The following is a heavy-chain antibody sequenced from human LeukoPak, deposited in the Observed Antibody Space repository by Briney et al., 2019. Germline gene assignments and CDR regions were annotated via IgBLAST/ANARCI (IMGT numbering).Heavy chain of an antibody. CDR3: ARDSDRVYYDTLTGYYTPYYYGMDV. Sequence: GGSLRLSCAASGFTFSDYYMSWIRQAPGKGLEWVSYISSSSSYTNYADSVKGRFTISRDNAKNSLYLQMNSLRAEDTAVYYCARDSDRVYYDTLTGYYTPYYYGMDVWGKGTTVTVSS. CDR2: ISSSSSYT. D-gene: IGHD3-9*01. CDR1: GFTFSDYY. J-gene: IGHJ6*04. V-gene: IGHV3-11*06.